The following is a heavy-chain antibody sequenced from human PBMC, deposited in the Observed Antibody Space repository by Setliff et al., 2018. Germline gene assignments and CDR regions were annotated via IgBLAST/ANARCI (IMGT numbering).Heavy chain of an antibody. CDR1: GGSISTTDYY. Sequence: SETLSFTCTVSGGSISTTDYYWGWIRQPAGKGLEWIGHIYIGGSANYNPSLKSRVTMSIDTSKNQFSLKLNSVTAADMAVYYCAREQWLDPPGYYYMDVWAKGTTVTVSS. D-gene: IGHD6-19*01. V-gene: IGHV4-61*09. CDR3: AREQWLDPPGYYYMDV. CDR2: IYIGGSA. J-gene: IGHJ6*03.